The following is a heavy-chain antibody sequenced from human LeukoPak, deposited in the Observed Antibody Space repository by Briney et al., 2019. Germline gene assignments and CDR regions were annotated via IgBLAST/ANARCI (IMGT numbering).Heavy chain of an antibody. V-gene: IGHV4-38-2*01. J-gene: IGHJ6*03. Sequence: PSETLSLTCAVPGYSITSGYFWGWIRQPPGKGLEWIGNIYHSGNTYYNPSLKSRVTISVDTSKNQFSLKLRSATAADTAVYYCARGNYGYYYMDVWGKGTTVTVSS. CDR3: ARGNYGYYYMDV. CDR2: IYHSGNT. CDR1: GYSITSGYF.